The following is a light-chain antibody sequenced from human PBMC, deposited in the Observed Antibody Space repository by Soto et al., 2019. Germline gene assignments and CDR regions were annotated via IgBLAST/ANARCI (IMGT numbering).Light chain of an antibody. CDR3: QQYENLPFT. J-gene: IGKJ3*01. V-gene: IGKV1-33*01. Sequence: DIQVTQSPASLSASVGDRVTITCQASQDNSNYLNWYKHKPGKAPKLLIHDESKLETWVPSRFSGSGSGTDFTFVLSHLQPEDFATYYCQQYENLPFTFGPGNKVDV. CDR1: QDNSNY. CDR2: DES.